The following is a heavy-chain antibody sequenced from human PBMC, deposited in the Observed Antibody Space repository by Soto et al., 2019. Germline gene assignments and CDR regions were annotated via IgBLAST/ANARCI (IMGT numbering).Heavy chain of an antibody. CDR1: GGTFSSYA. Sequence: QVQLVQSGAEVKKPGSSVKVSCKASGGTFSSYAISWGRQAPGQGLEWMGGIIPIFGTANYEPKFEGRVTITADESTSTAYMELSSLRSEDTAVYYCARDRKGYYGSGSTNYYYYYGMDVWSQGTTETVSS. D-gene: IGHD3-10*01. V-gene: IGHV1-69*01. CDR2: IIPIFGTA. CDR3: ARDRKGYYGSGSTNYYYYYGMDV. J-gene: IGHJ6*02.